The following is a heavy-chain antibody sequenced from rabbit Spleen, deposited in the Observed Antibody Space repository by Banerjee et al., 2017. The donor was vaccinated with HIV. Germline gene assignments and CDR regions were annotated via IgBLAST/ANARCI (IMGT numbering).Heavy chain of an antibody. CDR1: GFSFSSSYD. V-gene: IGHV1S45*01. CDR3: ARGYGNGVGGALTRLDL. Sequence: QEQLVESGGGLVKPGASLTLTCTASGFSFSSSYDMSWVRQAPGKGLEWIGFIYTGNGKNYYASWAKGRFAISRTSSTTVTLQLTSLTVADTATYFCARGYGNGVGGALTRLDLWGPGTLVTVS. J-gene: IGHJ3*01. D-gene: IGHD6-1*01. CDR2: IYTGNGKN.